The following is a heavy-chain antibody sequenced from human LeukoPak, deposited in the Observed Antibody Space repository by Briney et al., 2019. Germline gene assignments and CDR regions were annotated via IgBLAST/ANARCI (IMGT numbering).Heavy chain of an antibody. CDR2: ISGSGGST. J-gene: IGHJ6*03. Sequence: PGGSLRLSCAASGFTFSSYGMSWVRQAPGKGLEWVSSISGSGGSTYYADSVKGRFTISRDNSKNTLYLQMNSLRAEDTAVYYCAKQGRDWLRDYYYYMDVWGKGTTVTISS. V-gene: IGHV3-23*01. D-gene: IGHD3-9*01. CDR3: AKQGRDWLRDYYYYMDV. CDR1: GFTFSSYG.